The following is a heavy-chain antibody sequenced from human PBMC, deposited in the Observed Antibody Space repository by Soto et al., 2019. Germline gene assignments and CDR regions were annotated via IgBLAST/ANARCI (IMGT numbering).Heavy chain of an antibody. J-gene: IGHJ6*02. Sequence: GGSLRLSCAASGFTFSSYEMNWVRQAPGKGLEWVSYISSSGSTIYYADSVKGRFTISRDNAKNSLYLQMNSLRAEDTAVYYCARESSGSYGCGMDVWGQGTTVTVSS. D-gene: IGHD1-26*01. CDR3: ARESSGSYGCGMDV. CDR1: GFTFSSYE. V-gene: IGHV3-48*03. CDR2: ISSSGSTI.